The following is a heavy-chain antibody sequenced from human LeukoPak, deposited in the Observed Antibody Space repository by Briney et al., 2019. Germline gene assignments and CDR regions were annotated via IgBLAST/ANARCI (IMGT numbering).Heavy chain of an antibody. CDR1: GFTFCNSW. J-gene: IGHJ3*01. CDR3: VVVVEPPDSDGFDV. CDR2: INADGSTA. V-gene: IGHV3-74*01. D-gene: IGHD1-14*01. Sequence: GGSLRLSCAASGFTFCNSWVHWVRQAPGKGLVWVSLINADGSTATYADSVKGRFTISKDNARNTLSLQMNSLTIEDTAVYYCVVVVEPPDSDGFDVWGQGTMITVSS.